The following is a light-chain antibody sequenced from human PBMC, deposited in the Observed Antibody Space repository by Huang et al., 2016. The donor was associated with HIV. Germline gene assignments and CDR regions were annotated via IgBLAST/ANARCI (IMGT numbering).Light chain of an antibody. Sequence: AIRMTQSPSPLSASPGDRVNITCRASQDINNFLAWYQKKPGKAPNLLIYAASMLETGVPSRFSGSGSGTECNLSISCLQSEDFATYYCQQYYSYRTFGQGTQVEIK. CDR3: QQYYSYRT. V-gene: IGKV1-8*01. CDR1: QDINNF. CDR2: AAS. J-gene: IGKJ1*01.